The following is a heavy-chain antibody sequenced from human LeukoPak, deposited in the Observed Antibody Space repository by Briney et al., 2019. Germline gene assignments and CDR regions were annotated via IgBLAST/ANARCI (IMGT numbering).Heavy chain of an antibody. Sequence: ASVKVSCKSSGYTFTSYYVHWVRQAPGQGLEWMGIINASGGSTSYAQRFQGRVTLTRDTSTSTVYMELSSLRSEDTAVYYCARDRDSSSWFVDYWDRGTLVTVST. CDR1: GYTFTSYY. CDR3: ARDRDSSSWFVDY. D-gene: IGHD6-13*01. CDR2: INASGGST. V-gene: IGHV1-46*01. J-gene: IGHJ4*02.